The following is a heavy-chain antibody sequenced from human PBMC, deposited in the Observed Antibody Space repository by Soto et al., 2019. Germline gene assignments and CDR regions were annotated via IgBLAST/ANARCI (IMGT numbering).Heavy chain of an antibody. CDR2: ISYDGSNK. D-gene: IGHD1-1*01. J-gene: IGHJ6*02. CDR3: ARGTTTSAFSAMDV. CDR1: GFTFSNNA. V-gene: IGHV3-30-3*01. Sequence: QVQLVESGGGVVQPGRSLRLSCAASGFTFSNNAMDWVRQAPGKGLEWVAVISYDGSNKYIAESVKGRFTISRDNSKNKLFLQMNSLRAEDTAIYYFARGTTTSAFSAMDVWGQATTVTVSS.